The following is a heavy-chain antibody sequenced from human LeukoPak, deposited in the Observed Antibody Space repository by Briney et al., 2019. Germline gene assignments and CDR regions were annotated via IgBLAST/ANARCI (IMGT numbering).Heavy chain of an antibody. Sequence: PGGSLRLSCAASGFTVSSNYMSWVRQAPGKGLEWVSVIYSGGSTYYADSVKGRFTISRDNSKNTLYLQMNSLRAEDTAVYYCARDRRVAYGDYDRGFDPWGQGTLVTVSS. CDR1: GFTVSSNY. D-gene: IGHD4-17*01. V-gene: IGHV3-66*01. CDR3: ARDRRVAYGDYDRGFDP. CDR2: IYSGGST. J-gene: IGHJ5*02.